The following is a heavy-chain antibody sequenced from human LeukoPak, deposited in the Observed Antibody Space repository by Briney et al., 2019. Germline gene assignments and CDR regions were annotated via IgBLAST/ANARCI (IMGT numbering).Heavy chain of an antibody. Sequence: SETLSLTCAVYGGSFSGYYWSWIRQPPGKGLEWIGEINHSGSTNYNPSLKSRVTISVDTSKNQFSLKLSSVPAADTAVYYCAREYDFWSGQYYFDYWGQGTLVTVSS. CDR2: INHSGST. CDR3: AREYDFWSGQYYFDY. D-gene: IGHD3-3*01. CDR1: GGSFSGYY. J-gene: IGHJ4*02. V-gene: IGHV4-34*01.